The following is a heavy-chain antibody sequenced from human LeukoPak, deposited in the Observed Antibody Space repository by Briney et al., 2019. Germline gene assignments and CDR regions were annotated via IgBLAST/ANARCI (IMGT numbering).Heavy chain of an antibody. CDR1: GFTFSSYA. D-gene: IGHD2-15*01. J-gene: IGHJ3*02. CDR3: AKDLLGYCSGGSCLDAFDI. Sequence: PGGSLRLSCAASGFTFSSYAMSWVRQAPGKGLEWVSAISGSGGSTYYADSVKGRLTISRDNSKNTLYLQMNSLRAEDTAVYYCAKDLLGYCSGGSCLDAFDIWGQGTMVTVSS. V-gene: IGHV3-23*01. CDR2: ISGSGGST.